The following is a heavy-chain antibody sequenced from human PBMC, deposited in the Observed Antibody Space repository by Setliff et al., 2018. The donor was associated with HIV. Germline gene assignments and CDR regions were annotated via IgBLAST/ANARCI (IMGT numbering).Heavy chain of an antibody. J-gene: IGHJ4*02. D-gene: IGHD2-15*01. V-gene: IGHV1-24*01. CDR2: YNPEDGKT. CDR1: GFTLTELS. CDR3: TTGLPLFCSGGSCLFDF. Sequence: GASVKVSCKVSGFTLTELSMHWVRQAPGKGLEWMGSYNPEDGKTIYAQKFHGRVTMIEDTSTETAYMELSSLRSEDTAVYYCTTGLPLFCSGGSCLFDFWGQGTLGTVSS.